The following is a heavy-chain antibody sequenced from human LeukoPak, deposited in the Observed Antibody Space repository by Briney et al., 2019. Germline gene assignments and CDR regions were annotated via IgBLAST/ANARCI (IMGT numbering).Heavy chain of an antibody. CDR2: ISYDGSNK. J-gene: IGHJ6*02. D-gene: IGHD3-22*01. CDR1: GFTFSSYA. Sequence: GGSLRLSCAASGFTFSSYAMSWVRQAPGKGLEWVAVISYDGSNKYYADSVKGRFTISRDNSKNTLYLQMNSLRAEDTAVYYCATQYYYDSSGYYYGSYYSYGMDVWGQGTTVTVSS. CDR3: ATQYYYDSSGYYYGSYYSYGMDV. V-gene: IGHV3-30*03.